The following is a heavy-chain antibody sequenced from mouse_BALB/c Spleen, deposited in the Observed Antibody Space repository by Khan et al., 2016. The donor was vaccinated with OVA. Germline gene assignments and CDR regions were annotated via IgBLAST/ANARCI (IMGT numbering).Heavy chain of an antibody. D-gene: IGHD1-2*01. CDR1: GLSLINYA. CDR3: VKGDYYDYWFAY. CDR2: IWSGGTT. V-gene: IGHV2-5*01. J-gene: IGHJ3*01. Sequence: QVQLKQSGPGLVQPSQSLSITCTVSGLSLINYAVHWVRQSPGKGLEWLGVIWSGGTTDYNTAFMSRLSITKDNSKSQVFFKMNSLQADDTAIYFCVKGDYYDYWFAYWGQGTLVTVSA.